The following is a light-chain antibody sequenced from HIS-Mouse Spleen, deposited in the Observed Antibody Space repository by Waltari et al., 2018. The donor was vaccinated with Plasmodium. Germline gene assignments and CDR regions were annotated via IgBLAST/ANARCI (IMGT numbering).Light chain of an antibody. CDR1: SGINVGTSR. Sequence: QAVLTQPSSLSASPGASASLTCTLRSGINVGTSRIYWDPQKPGSPPQYLLRYKSDSDKQQGSGVPSRFSGSKDASANAGILLISGLQSEDEADYYCMIWHSSAWVFGGGTKLTVL. CDR3: MIWHSSAWV. J-gene: IGLJ3*02. CDR2: YKSDSDK. V-gene: IGLV5-45*02.